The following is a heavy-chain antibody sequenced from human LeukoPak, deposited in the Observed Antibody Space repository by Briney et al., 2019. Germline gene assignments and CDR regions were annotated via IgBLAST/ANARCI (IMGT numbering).Heavy chain of an antibody. CDR2: IKSKTDGGTT. CDR1: GFTFSNAW. J-gene: IGHJ4*02. CDR3: TTRGIAVAATEDY. Sequence: GGSLRLSCAASGFTFSNAWMNWVRQAPGKGLEWVGRIKSKTDGGTTDYAATVKGRITISREDSINTLYLQMNSLETEDTAVYYCTTRGIAVAATEDYWGQGTLVTVSS. D-gene: IGHD6-19*01. V-gene: IGHV3-15*07.